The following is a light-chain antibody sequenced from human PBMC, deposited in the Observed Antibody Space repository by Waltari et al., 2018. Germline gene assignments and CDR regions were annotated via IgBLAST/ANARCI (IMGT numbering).Light chain of an antibody. J-gene: IGLJ2*01. CDR2: GNT. Sequence: QSGLTQSPSVSGAPGQRVTISCTGSSSNIGAGSDVHWYQVLPATAPKLLIYGNTNRPAGPPVRFSGSYSAASASLAIAGLHAEDESVYFCQSYDSSLTSSLFGGGTKLTVL. V-gene: IGLV1-40*01. CDR1: SSNIGAGSD. CDR3: QSYDSSLTSSL.